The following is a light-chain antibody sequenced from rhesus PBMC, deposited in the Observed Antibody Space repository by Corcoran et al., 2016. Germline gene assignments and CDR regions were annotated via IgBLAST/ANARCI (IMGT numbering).Light chain of an antibody. J-gene: IGKJ2*01. CDR1: ENVNNY. V-gene: IGKV1-74*01. Sequence: DIQMTQSPSSLSASVGDRVTITCRASENVNNYLNWYQQKPGKAPKLLNYKASTLQSGVPSRFSGSGSGTDYTFTISSLQPEDVATYYGQHGYGTPYSFGQGTKVEIK. CDR3: QHGYGTPYS. CDR2: KAS.